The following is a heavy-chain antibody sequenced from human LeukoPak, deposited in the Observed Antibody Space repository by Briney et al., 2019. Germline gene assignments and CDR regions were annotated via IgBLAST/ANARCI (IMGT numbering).Heavy chain of an antibody. J-gene: IGHJ6*02. V-gene: IGHV5-51*01. D-gene: IGHD6-13*01. CDR3: ARRDRRGSSSHYGMDV. Sequence: GESLKISCKGSGYSFTKYWIGWVRQMPGKGLEWMGIIYPDDSDTSYSPSFQGQVTISADKSISTAYLQWSSLKASDTAMYYCARRDRRGSSSHYGMDVWGQGTTVTVSS. CDR2: IYPDDSDT. CDR1: GYSFTKYW.